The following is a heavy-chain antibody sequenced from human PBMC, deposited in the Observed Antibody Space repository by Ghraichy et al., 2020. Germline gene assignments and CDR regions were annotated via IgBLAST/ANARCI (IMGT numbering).Heavy chain of an antibody. Sequence: GESLNISCAASGLTFSNYAMHWVRQAPGKGLEWDSTISANGHNTHYADSVRGRFAISRDSSKSNLYLQMNSLRADDTAVYYCAKASTSYCAGGVCYEAGGTYAGICHWGQGTLVTVSS. CDR2: ISANGHNT. CDR1: GLTFSNYA. CDR3: AKASTSYCAGGVCYEAGGTYAGICH. V-gene: IGHV3-23*01. J-gene: IGHJ4*02. D-gene: IGHD2-8*02.